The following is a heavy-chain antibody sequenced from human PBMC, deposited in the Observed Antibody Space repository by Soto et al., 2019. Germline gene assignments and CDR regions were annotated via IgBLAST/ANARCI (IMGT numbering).Heavy chain of an antibody. D-gene: IGHD3-3*01. Sequence: QVQLQESGPGLLKPSGTLSLTCDVSGCSLYSANWCTWVRQTPGNGLEWIGEIHHSGSTNYNPSLKSRVTMAAETSKIHFFLNLASVTAADTAMYYCTRRGWGGSGVFMIDWLDPWGQGTQVTVSS. CDR1: GCSLYSANW. CDR3: TRRGWGGSGVFMIDWLDP. V-gene: IGHV4-4*02. J-gene: IGHJ5*02. CDR2: IHHSGST.